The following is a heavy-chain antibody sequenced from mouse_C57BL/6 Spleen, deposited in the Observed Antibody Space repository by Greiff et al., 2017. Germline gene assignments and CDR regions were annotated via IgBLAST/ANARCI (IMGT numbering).Heavy chain of an antibody. CDR1: GYTFTSYW. CDR3: ARKGITTVVADYFDY. J-gene: IGHJ2*01. D-gene: IGHD1-1*01. Sequence: VQLQQPGAELVRPESSVKLSCKASGYTFTSYWMHWVKQRPIQGLEWIGNIDPSDSETHYNQKFKDKATLTVDKSSSTAYMQLSSLTSEDSAVYYCARKGITTVVADYFDYWGQGTTLTVSS. V-gene: IGHV1-52*01. CDR2: IDPSDSET.